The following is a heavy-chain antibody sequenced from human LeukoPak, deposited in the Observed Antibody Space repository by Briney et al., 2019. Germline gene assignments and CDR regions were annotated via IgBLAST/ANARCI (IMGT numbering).Heavy chain of an antibody. CDR3: ARDQWDLIVVVPAAIISWFDP. V-gene: IGHV3-21*01. D-gene: IGHD2-2*02. J-gene: IGHJ5*02. Sequence: GGSLRLPCAASGFTFSSYSMNWVRQAPGKGLEWVSSISSSSSYIYYADSVKGRFTISRDNAKNSLYLQMNSPRAEDTAVYYCARDQWDLIVVVPAAIISWFDPWGQGTLVTVSS. CDR1: GFTFSSYS. CDR2: ISSSSSYI.